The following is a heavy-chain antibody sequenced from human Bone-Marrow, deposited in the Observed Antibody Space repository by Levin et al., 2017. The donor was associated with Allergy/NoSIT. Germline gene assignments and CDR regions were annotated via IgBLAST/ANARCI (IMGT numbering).Heavy chain of an antibody. D-gene: IGHD2-21*01. V-gene: IGHV4-4*07. J-gene: IGHJ5*02. CDR1: GGSISYYY. Sequence: SETLSLTCTVSGGSISYYYWSWIRQPAGKGLEWIGRIYSTGSTNYNPSLKSRLTMSVDTSKNQFSLKLSLVTDADTAVYYCARDSQMETVDEYYSGGYCVNWVYPWGQGTLVTVSS. CDR2: IYSTGST. CDR3: ARDSQMETVDEYYSGGYCVNWVYP.